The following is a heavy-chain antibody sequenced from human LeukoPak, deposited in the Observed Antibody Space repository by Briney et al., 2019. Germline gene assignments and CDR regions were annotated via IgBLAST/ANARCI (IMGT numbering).Heavy chain of an antibody. J-gene: IGHJ5*02. CDR3: ARESDSSGHSDWFDP. D-gene: IGHD3-22*01. V-gene: IGHV1-46*01. CDR2: INPRGGST. Sequence: ASVKVSCEASGYTFTSYYMHWVRQAPGQGLEWMGIINPRGGSTSYAQKFQGRVTMTRDTSTSTVYMELSSLRSEDTAVYYCARESDSSGHSDWFDPWGQGTLVTVSS. CDR1: GYTFTSYY.